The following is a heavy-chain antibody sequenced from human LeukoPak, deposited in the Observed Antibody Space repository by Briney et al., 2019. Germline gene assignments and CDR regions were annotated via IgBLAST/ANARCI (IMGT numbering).Heavy chain of an antibody. J-gene: IGHJ5*02. CDR2: ISWNSGSI. V-gene: IGHV3-9*01. Sequence: GGSLRLSCAASGFTYDDYAMHWVRQAPGKGLEWVSGISWNSGSIVYADSVKGRFTISRDNAKNSLYLQMNSLGGEDTALYYCASPDSGTWGQGTLVTVSS. D-gene: IGHD5-12*01. CDR1: GFTYDDYA. CDR3: ASPDSGT.